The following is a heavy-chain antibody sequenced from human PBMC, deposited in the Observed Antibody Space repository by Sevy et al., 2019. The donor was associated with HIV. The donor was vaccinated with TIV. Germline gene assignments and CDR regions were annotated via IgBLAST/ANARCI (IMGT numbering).Heavy chain of an antibody. D-gene: IGHD3-22*01. Sequence: ASVKVSCKASGYTFTSYGISWVRQAPGQGLEWMGWISAYNGNTNYAQKLQGRVTMTTDTSTSSAYMELRSLRSDDTAVYYCAGGPYYSDSSGYYYMYDYWGQGTLVTVSS. CDR2: ISAYNGNT. CDR1: GYTFTSYG. CDR3: AGGPYYSDSSGYYYMYDY. V-gene: IGHV1-18*01. J-gene: IGHJ4*02.